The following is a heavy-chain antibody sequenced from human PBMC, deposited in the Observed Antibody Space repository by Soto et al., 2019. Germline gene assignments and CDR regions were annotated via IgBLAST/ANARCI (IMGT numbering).Heavy chain of an antibody. J-gene: IGHJ5*02. Sequence: PXGSLRLSCTGAGVSFFSSAMSWVRQAPGKGLEWVSTISGSGGHTYYADSVKGRFVVSRDNDKNTVYLHMSSLTGEGTAVYFCAKIEMGWFAPWGRGTQVTVSS. CDR2: ISGSGGHT. CDR1: GVSFFSSA. V-gene: IGHV3-23*01. D-gene: IGHD2-8*01. CDR3: AKIEMGWFAP.